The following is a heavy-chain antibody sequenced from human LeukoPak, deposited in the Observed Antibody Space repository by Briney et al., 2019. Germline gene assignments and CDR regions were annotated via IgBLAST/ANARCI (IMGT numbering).Heavy chain of an antibody. CDR1: GYTFTIYY. CDR3: ARGYGSRDYYDSSGPEDFDY. D-gene: IGHD3-22*01. CDR2: INTSGGST. Sequence: ASVTVSCTASGYTFTIYYMHWVRQAPGQGHEWMGIINTSGGSTSYSQKFQGRVTMTRDTATSTVYMELRSLRSEDTAVYYCARGYGSRDYYDSSGPEDFDYWGQGTLVTVSS. V-gene: IGHV1-46*01. J-gene: IGHJ4*02.